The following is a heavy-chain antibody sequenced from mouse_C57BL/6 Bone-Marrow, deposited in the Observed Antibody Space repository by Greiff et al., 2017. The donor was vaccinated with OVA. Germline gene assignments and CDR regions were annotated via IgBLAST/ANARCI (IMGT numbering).Heavy chain of an antibody. CDR1: GYTFTSYW. Sequence: QVQLKQPGAELVKPGASVKLSCKASGYTFTSYWMQWVKQRPGQGLEWIGEIDPSESYTNYNQKFKGKATLTVDTSSSTACMQLSSLTSEDSAVYYCARDSNYEGFAYWGQGTLVTVSA. CDR2: IDPSESYT. CDR3: ARDSNYEGFAY. J-gene: IGHJ3*01. D-gene: IGHD2-5*01. V-gene: IGHV1-50*01.